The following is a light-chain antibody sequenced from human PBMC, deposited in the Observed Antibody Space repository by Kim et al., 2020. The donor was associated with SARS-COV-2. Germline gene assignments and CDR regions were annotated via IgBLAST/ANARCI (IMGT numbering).Light chain of an antibody. CDR1: QSVSNNY. Sequence: EIVLTQSPGTLSLSPGERATLSCRASQSVSNNYLAWYQQKPGQAPRLLIYGASSRATGIPDRISGSGSGTDFTLTISRLEPEDFAVYSCQQHVNSLLFGQGTKLEI. J-gene: IGKJ2*01. V-gene: IGKV3-20*01. CDR2: GAS. CDR3: QQHVNSLL.